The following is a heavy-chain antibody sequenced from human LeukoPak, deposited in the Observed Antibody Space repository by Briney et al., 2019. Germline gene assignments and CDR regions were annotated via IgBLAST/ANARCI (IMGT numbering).Heavy chain of an antibody. CDR3: ARAFFSATFDY. D-gene: IGHD6-25*01. V-gene: IGHV4-61*01. CDR2: IYYSGST. Sequence: SETLSLTCTVTGGAVSSGSYYWSWIRQPPGKGLEWIGYIYYSGSTNYNPSLKSRVTISVDTSKNQFSLKLSSVTAADTAVYYCARAFFSATFDYWGQGTLVTVSS. J-gene: IGHJ4*02. CDR1: GGAVSSGSYY.